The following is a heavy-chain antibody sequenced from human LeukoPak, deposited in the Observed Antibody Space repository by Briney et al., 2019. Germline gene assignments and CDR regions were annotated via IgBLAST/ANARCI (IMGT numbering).Heavy chain of an antibody. CDR3: ARDPYSGNYGDYYYYYMDV. V-gene: IGHV3-23*01. D-gene: IGHD1-26*01. Sequence: GGSLRLSCEASGFTFSRVGMSWVRQAPGKGREWVSAIRGSGGSTYYAESVKGRFTISRDNAKSSLYLQMNSLRDEDTAVYYCARDPYSGNYGDYYYYYMDVWGKGTTVTISS. CDR1: GFTFSRVG. CDR2: IRGSGGST. J-gene: IGHJ6*03.